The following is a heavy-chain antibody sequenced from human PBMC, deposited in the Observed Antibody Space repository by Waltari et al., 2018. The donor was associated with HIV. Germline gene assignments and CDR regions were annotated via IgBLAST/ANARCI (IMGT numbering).Heavy chain of an antibody. D-gene: IGHD1-26*01. J-gene: IGHJ4*02. CDR3: AKGEKHSGSSYSQPEY. Sequence: EVQLLESGGGLVQPGGSLRLSCAASGFIFSNYAMNWVRQAPGKGLEWFSAISGDSVYTFYADSVKGRFTISRENSKNTLYLQMNSLAVEDTAVYYCAKGEKHSGSSYSQPEYCGQGSLVTVSS. CDR1: GFIFSNYA. CDR2: ISGDSVYT. V-gene: IGHV3-23*01.